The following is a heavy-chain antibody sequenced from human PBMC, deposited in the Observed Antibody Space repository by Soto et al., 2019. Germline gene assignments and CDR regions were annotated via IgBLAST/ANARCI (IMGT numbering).Heavy chain of an antibody. CDR2: INGSGGST. V-gene: IGHV3-23*01. D-gene: IGHD6-6*01. Sequence: GGSLRLSCAASGFTFSSYAMSWVRQAPGKGLEWVSAINGSGGSTYYADSVKGRFTISRDNSKNTLYLQMNSLRAEDTAVYYCAKDVDASSSSPRYYYGMDVWGQGTTVTVSS. CDR1: GFTFSSYA. CDR3: AKDVDASSSSPRYYYGMDV. J-gene: IGHJ6*02.